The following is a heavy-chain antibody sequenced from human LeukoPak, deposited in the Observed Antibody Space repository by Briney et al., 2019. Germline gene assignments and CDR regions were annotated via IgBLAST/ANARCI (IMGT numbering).Heavy chain of an antibody. J-gene: IGHJ4*02. CDR3: AKASYYYDSSGTFDY. D-gene: IGHD3-22*01. CDR2: IRYDGSNK. Sequence: QPGGSLRLSCAASGFTFSSYGMHWVRQAPGKGLEWVAFIRYDGSNKYYADSVKGRFTISRDNSKNTLYLQMNSLRAEDTAVYYCAKASYYYDSSGTFDYWGQGTLVTVSS. CDR1: GFTFSSYG. V-gene: IGHV3-30*02.